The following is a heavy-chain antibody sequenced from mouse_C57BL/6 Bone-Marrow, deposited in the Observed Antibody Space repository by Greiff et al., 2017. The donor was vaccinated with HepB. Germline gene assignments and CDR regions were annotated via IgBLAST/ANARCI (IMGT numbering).Heavy chain of an antibody. D-gene: IGHD1-1*01. V-gene: IGHV5-17*01. CDR2: ISSGSSTI. CDR3: ARRVYYGSSYFDY. CDR1: GFTFSDYG. Sequence: EVHLVESGGGLVKPGGSLKLSCAASGFTFSDYGMHWVRQAPEKGLEWVAYISSGSSTIYYADTVKGRFTISRDNAKNTLFLQMTSLRSEDTAMDYCARRVYYGSSYFDYWGQGTTLTVSS. J-gene: IGHJ2*01.